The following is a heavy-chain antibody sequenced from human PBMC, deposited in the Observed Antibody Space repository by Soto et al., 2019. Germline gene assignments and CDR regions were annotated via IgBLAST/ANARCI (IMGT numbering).Heavy chain of an antibody. Sequence: EVQLLESGGGLVQPGESLRRSCAASGFTFSSYAMSWVRQAPGKGLEWVSGISGSGGSTYYADSVKGRFTISRDNSKNTLYLQTNSLRAEDTAVYYCAKERGYNYGYDAMDVWDQGTTVTVSS. V-gene: IGHV3-23*01. CDR2: ISGSGGST. CDR3: AKERGYNYGYDAMDV. D-gene: IGHD5-18*01. J-gene: IGHJ6*02. CDR1: GFTFSSYA.